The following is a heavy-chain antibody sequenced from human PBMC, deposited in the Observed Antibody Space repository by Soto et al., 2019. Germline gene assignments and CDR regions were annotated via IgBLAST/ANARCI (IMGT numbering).Heavy chain of an antibody. CDR2: IYYSGKT. CDR3: ARLSREFWSGFDY. D-gene: IGHD3-3*01. Sequence: SETLSLTCSVSGGSTRSSSYYWAWIRQPPGKGLEWIGTIYYSGKTHYNPSLKSRVTMSVDKSINTAYLQWGSLKASDTAKYYCARLSREFWSGFDYWGQGTLVTVSS. J-gene: IGHJ4*02. CDR1: GGSTRSSSYY. V-gene: IGHV4-39*07.